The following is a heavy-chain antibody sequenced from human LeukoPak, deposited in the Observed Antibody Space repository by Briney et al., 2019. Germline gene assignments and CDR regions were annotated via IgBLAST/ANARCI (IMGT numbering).Heavy chain of an antibody. CDR2: ISSSGSTI. D-gene: IGHD3-16*01. CDR1: GFTFSDYY. CDR3: ARLADLGDAFDI. J-gene: IGHJ3*02. Sequence: AGGSLRLSCAASGFTFSDYYMSWIRQAPGKGLEWVSYISSSGSTIYYADSVKGRFTISSDNAKNSLYLQMNSLRAEDTAVYYCARLADLGDAFDIWGQGTMVTVSS. V-gene: IGHV3-11*01.